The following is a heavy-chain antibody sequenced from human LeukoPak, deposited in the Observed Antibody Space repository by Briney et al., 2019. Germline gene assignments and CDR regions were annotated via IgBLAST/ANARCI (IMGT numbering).Heavy chain of an antibody. D-gene: IGHD2-2*01. CDR1: GGSFSGYY. V-gene: IGHV4-34*01. Sequence: PSETLSLTCAVYGGSFSGYYWSWIRQPPGKGLEWIGEINHSGSTNYNPSLKSRVTISVDTSKNQFSLKLSSVTAADTAVYYCARNSRYQLLLNWFDPWGQGTLVTVSS. CDR3: ARNSRYQLLLNWFDP. J-gene: IGHJ5*02. CDR2: INHSGST.